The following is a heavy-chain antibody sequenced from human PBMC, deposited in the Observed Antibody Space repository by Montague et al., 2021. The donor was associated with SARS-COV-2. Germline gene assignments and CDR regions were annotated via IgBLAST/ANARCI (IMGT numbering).Heavy chain of an antibody. J-gene: IGHJ6*03. D-gene: IGHD2-2*01. V-gene: IGHV4-34*01. Sequence: SETLSLTCAVSGGSFSGDYWSWIRKPPGKGMGWIGEINLSESTKYNPTPKSRGTISVDTSKNQFSLKLSSVPAADTAVYYCAGGLPRVGPGCLGFGPYYYYYYFDVWGKGTTVTVSS. CDR3: AGGLPRVGPGCLGFGPYYYYYYFDV. CDR1: GGSFSGDY. CDR2: INLSEST.